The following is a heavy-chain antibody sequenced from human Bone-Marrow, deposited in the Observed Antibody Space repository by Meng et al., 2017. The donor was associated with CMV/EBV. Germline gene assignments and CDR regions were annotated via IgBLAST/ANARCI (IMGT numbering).Heavy chain of an antibody. CDR1: GGSISSYY. V-gene: IGHV4-59*01. J-gene: IGHJ6*02. D-gene: IGHD6-6*01. CDR2: IYYSGST. CDR3: ARIKYSSSLSVYYYYGMDV. Sequence: GSLRLSCTVSGGSISSYYWSWIRQPPGKGLEWIGYIYYSGSTNYNSSLKSRVTISVDTSKNQFSLKLSSVTAADTAVYYCARIKYSSSLSVYYYYGMDVWGQGTTVTVSS.